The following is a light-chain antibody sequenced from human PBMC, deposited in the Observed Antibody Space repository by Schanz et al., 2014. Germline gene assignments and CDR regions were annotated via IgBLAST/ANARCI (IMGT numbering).Light chain of an antibody. Sequence: EIVLTQSPGTLSLSPGERATLSCRASQSISSNLAWYQHKPGQAPRLIIYDASNRATAFPARFSGSGSGTDFSLTITRLEPEDFAVYYCHHYSMSPLFGQGTKVEIK. CDR1: QSISSN. CDR2: DAS. CDR3: HHYSMSPL. V-gene: IGKV3-20*01. J-gene: IGKJ1*01.